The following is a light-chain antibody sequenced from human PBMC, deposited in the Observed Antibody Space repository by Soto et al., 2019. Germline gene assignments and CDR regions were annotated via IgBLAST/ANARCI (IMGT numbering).Light chain of an antibody. CDR3: QQYGDWPLT. J-gene: IGKJ4*01. CDR2: ATS. V-gene: IGKV3-15*01. CDR1: QSVGNN. Sequence: EIVRTQSPATLSVSPGERATLSCRASQSVGNNFAWYQQNPGQAPRLLIFATSTRATGVPARFRGSGSGTEFTLSISSLQSEDFAVYYCQQYGDWPLTFGGGAKVEIE.